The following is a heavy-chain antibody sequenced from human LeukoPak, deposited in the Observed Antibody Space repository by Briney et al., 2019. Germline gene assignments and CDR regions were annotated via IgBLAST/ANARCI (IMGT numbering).Heavy chain of an antibody. CDR1: GYTFTGYY. J-gene: IGHJ3*02. CDR2: VNTNRGGT. CDR3: ARGTSLRSSYAFDI. V-gene: IGHV1-2*02. Sequence: ASVKVSCKASGYTFTGYYMHWVRQAPGQGLEWMGWVNTNRGGTNYAQKFQGRVTMTRDTSISTAYMELSRLRSDDTAVYYCARGTSLRSSYAFDIWGQGTMVTVSS. D-gene: IGHD4-17*01.